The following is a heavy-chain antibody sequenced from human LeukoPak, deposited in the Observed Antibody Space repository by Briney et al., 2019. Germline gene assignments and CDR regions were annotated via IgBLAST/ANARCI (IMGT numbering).Heavy chain of an antibody. Sequence: SETLSLTCTVSGGSMNSTSYYWGWIRQPPGKGPDRIANIYYSGTTYYNPSLKSRVTISVDMSRSQFSLILRSVTAADTAVYYCARLGYSTGWYNSWGQGTLVTVSS. CDR1: GGSMNSTSYY. CDR3: ARLGYSTGWYNS. J-gene: IGHJ5*01. CDR2: IYYSGTT. V-gene: IGHV4-39*01. D-gene: IGHD6-25*01.